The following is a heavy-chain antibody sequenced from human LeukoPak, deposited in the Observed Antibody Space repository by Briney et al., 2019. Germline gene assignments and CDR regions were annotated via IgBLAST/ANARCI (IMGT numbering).Heavy chain of an antibody. CDR2: IIGGGGTTYYA. Sequence: GGSLRLSCAASGFSFSSYAMSWVRQSPGKGLEWVSAIIGGGGTTYYAYYADSVKGLFTISRNNSQNTLNQIMNSQRADDSSVYYCAMFFDIVGGYTDYWGQGAL. CDR1: GFSFSSYA. J-gene: IGHJ4*02. D-gene: IGHD3-9*01. CDR3: AMFFDIVGGYTDY. V-gene: IGHV3-23*01.